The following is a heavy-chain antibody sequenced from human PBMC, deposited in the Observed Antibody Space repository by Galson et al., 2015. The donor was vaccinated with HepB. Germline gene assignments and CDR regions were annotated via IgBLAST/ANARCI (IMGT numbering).Heavy chain of an antibody. Sequence: SETLSLTCAVYGGSFSDYYWSWIRQPPGKGLEWIGEINHTGSTNNNPSLKSRITISVDTSKNQFSLKLSSVTAADTAVYYCARVGRSIAARPLDYWGQGTLVTVSS. D-gene: IGHD6-6*01. CDR1: GGSFSDYY. CDR3: ARVGRSIAARPLDY. CDR2: INHTGST. V-gene: IGHV4-34*01. J-gene: IGHJ4*02.